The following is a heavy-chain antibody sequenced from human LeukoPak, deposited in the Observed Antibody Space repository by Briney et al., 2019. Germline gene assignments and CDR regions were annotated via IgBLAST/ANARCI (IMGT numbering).Heavy chain of an antibody. D-gene: IGHD1-26*01. CDR2: IDPNSGGT. V-gene: IGHV1-2*02. Sequence: ASVKVSCKASGYTFTDYYMHWLRQAPGQGLEWMGRIDPNSGGTNYAQNFQGRVTMTRDTSISTAYMDLSSLRSDDTAVYYCATSPLGAYFDYWGQGTLVTVSS. J-gene: IGHJ4*02. CDR3: ATSPLGAYFDY. CDR1: GYTFTDYY.